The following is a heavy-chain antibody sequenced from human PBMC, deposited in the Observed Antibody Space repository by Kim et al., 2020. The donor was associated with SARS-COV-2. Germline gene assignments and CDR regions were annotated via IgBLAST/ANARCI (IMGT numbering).Heavy chain of an antibody. D-gene: IGHD3-10*01. CDR1: GFTFSSYA. J-gene: IGHJ3*02. Sequence: GGSLRLSCAASGFTFSSYAMHWVRQAPGKGLEYVSAISSNGGSTYYANSVKGRFTISRDNSKNTLYLQMGSLRAEDMAVYYCARAEHVLLWFGELGVGAFDIWGQGTMVTVSS. CDR2: ISSNGGST. CDR3: ARAEHVLLWFGELGVGAFDI. V-gene: IGHV3-64*01.